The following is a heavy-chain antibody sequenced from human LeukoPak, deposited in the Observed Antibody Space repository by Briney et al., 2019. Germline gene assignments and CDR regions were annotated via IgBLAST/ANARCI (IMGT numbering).Heavy chain of an antibody. J-gene: IGHJ4*02. V-gene: IGHV1-18*01. D-gene: IGHD2-2*01. CDR1: GYTFTSYG. CDR2: ISAYSGRT. Sequence: WASVKVSCKASGYTFTSYGISWVRQAPGQGLEWMGWISAYSGRTNYAQKLQGRVTMTTDTSTSTAYMELRSLRSDDTAVYYCARADIVVVPAARAFDYWGQGTLVTVSS. CDR3: ARADIVVVPAARAFDY.